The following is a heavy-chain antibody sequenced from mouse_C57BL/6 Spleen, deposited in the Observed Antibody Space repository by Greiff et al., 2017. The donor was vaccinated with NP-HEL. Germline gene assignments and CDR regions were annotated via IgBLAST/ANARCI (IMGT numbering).Heavy chain of an antibody. D-gene: IGHD2-5*01. CDR1: GYSITSGYY. CDR2: ISYDGSN. CDR3: ALYSNYDYYYAMDY. V-gene: IGHV3-6*01. J-gene: IGHJ4*01. Sequence: EVKLEESGPGLVKPSQSLSLTCSVTGYSITSGYYWNWIRQFPGNKLEWMGYISYDGSNNYNPPLKNRISITRDTSKNQFFLKLNSVTTEDTATYYCALYSNYDYYYAMDYWGQGTSVTVSS.